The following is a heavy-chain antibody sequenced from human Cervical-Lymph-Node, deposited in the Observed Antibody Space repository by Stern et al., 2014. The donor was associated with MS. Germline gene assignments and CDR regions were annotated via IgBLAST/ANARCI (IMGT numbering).Heavy chain of an antibody. D-gene: IGHD2-8*01. J-gene: IGHJ4*02. CDR1: GYTFSSYV. CDR3: ARDEGYCTNGVCYLDYYFEH. V-gene: IGHV7-4-1*02. CDR2: INTKTGNP. Sequence: QVQLGQSESELKKPGASVKVSCKASGYTFSSYVMNWVRQAPGQGLEWMGWINTKTGNPTYAQGFTGRFVFSLDTSDSTAYLQISGLKPEDTAVYYCARDEGYCTNGVCYLDYYFEHWGQGTLVTVSS.